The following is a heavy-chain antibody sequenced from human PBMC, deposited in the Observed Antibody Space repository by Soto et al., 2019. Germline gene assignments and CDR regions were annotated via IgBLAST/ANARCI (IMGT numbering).Heavy chain of an antibody. Sequence: HVQLVESGGGVVQPGRSLRLSCAASGFTFSSYAMHWVRQAPGKGLEWVAVISSDGSNKYYADSVKGRFTISRDNSKNTLYLQMNSLRAEDTAVYYCARFAAVTTYYYYGMDVWGQGTTVTVSS. V-gene: IGHV3-30-3*01. CDR3: ARFAAVTTYYYYGMDV. D-gene: IGHD4-17*01. CDR1: GFTFSSYA. J-gene: IGHJ6*02. CDR2: ISSDGSNK.